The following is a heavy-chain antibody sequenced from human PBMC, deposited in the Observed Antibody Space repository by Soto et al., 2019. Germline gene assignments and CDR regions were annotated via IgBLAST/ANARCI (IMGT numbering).Heavy chain of an antibody. D-gene: IGHD4-17*01. Sequence: GGSLRLSCAASGFNFNTYSLNWVRQAPGKGLEWVSSTSSSGSYKYYADSVKGRFTISKDNAKNSLYLQMNSLRAEDTAVYYCARDYYGDYYFDYWGQGILVTVSS. J-gene: IGHJ4*02. V-gene: IGHV3-21*01. CDR1: GFNFNTYS. CDR2: TSSSGSYK. CDR3: ARDYYGDYYFDY.